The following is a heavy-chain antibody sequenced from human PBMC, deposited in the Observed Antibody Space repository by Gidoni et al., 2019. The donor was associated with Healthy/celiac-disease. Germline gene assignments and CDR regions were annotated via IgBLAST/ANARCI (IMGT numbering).Heavy chain of an antibody. J-gene: IGHJ6*02. CDR2: ISVCNGNA. CDR3: ARGYSSSWSYGMDV. CDR1: GYTFSNYG. V-gene: IGHV1-18*04. Sequence: QVQLVQSGAEVKKPGASVKVSCKASGYTFSNYGISWVRQEPGQGLEWMGWISVCNGNANYAQKLQGRVTMTTDTSTSTAYMELRSLRSDDTAVYYCARGYSSSWSYGMDVWGQGTTVTVSS. D-gene: IGHD6-13*01.